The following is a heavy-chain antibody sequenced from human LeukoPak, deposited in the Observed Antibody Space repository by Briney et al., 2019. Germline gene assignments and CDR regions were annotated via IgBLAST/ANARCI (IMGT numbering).Heavy chain of an antibody. J-gene: IGHJ4*02. CDR2: ISGSGGST. Sequence: GGSLRLSCAASGFTFSSYAMSWVRQAPGKGLEWVSAISGSGGSTYYADSVKGRVTISRDNAKDSLYLQLNSLRAEDTAVYYCARASTTIFGVVTNFDYWGQGTLVTVSS. D-gene: IGHD3-3*01. V-gene: IGHV3-23*01. CDR3: ARASTTIFGVVTNFDY. CDR1: GFTFSSYA.